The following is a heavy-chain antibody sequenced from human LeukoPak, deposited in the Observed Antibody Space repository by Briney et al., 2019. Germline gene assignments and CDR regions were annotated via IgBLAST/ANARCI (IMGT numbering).Heavy chain of an antibody. V-gene: IGHV4-34*01. J-gene: IGHJ4*02. D-gene: IGHD6-13*01. CDR2: INHSGST. CDR3: ATGSSSPGGY. CDR1: GGSFSGYY. Sequence: PSETLSLTCAVYGGSFSGYYWSWIRQPPGKGLEWIGEINHSGSTNYNPSLKSRVTISVDTPKNQSSLKLSSVTAADTAVYYCATGSSSPGGYWGQGTLVTVSS.